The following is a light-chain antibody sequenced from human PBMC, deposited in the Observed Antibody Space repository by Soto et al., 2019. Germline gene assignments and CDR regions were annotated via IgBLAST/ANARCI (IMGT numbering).Light chain of an antibody. CDR3: LSYTSSGTYV. V-gene: IGLV2-14*01. J-gene: IGLJ1*01. CDR2: EVS. Sequence: QAARTQPASVSGSPGQSIPISCTGTISDVGNYKYVSWYQQHPGKAPKLMIYEVSNRPSGVSNRFSGSKSGNTASLTISGLQAEDETDYYCLSYTSSGTYVFGTGTKVTVL. CDR1: ISDVGNYKY.